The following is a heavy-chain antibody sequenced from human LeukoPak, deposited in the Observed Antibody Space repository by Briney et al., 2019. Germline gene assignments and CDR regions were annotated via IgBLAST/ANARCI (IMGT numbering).Heavy chain of an antibody. CDR2: ISWNSGSI. J-gene: IGHJ4*02. D-gene: IGHD2-2*01. V-gene: IGHV3-9*01. Sequence: PGGSLRLSCAASGFTFDDYAMHWVRQAPGKGLEWVSGISWNSGSIGYADSVKGRFTISRDNAKNSLYLLMNSLRAEDTVVYYCAREYCSSTSCLYDYWGQGTLVTVSS. CDR3: AREYCSSTSCLYDY. CDR1: GFTFDDYA.